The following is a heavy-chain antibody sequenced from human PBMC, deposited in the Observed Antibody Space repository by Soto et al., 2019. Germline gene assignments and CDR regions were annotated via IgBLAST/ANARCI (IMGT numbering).Heavy chain of an antibody. CDR3: ARDAQTYGDYGGLRRTWFDP. V-gene: IGHV4-59*01. Sequence: PSETLSLTCTVSGGSISSYYWSWIRQPPGKGLDWIGYIYYSGSTNYNPSLKSRVTISVDTSKNQFSLKLSSVTAADTAVYYCARDAQTYGDYGGLRRTWFDPWGQGTLVTVSS. CDR2: IYYSGST. CDR1: GGSISSYY. D-gene: IGHD4-17*01. J-gene: IGHJ5*02.